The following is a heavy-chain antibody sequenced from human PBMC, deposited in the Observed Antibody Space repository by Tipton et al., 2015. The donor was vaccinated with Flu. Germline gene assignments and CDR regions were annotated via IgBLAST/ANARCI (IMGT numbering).Heavy chain of an antibody. CDR2: IYSDGTT. J-gene: IGHJ3*02. CDR3: ARYVDNISGTYSADDAFDI. CDR1: GFAVSSTY. Sequence: SLRLSCAASGFAVSSTYMSWVRQAPGKGLELVSFIYSDGTTHYADSVKGRFNISRDNSRNTLGLQMNSLRVEDTAVYFCARYVDNISGTYSADDAFDIWGQGTKVTVSS. V-gene: IGHV3-53*01. D-gene: IGHD6-25*01.